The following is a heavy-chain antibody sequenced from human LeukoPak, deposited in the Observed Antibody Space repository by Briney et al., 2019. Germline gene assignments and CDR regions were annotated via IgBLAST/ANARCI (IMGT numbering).Heavy chain of an antibody. CDR2: IYYSGST. J-gene: IGHJ4*02. V-gene: IGHV4-59*01. Sequence: PSGTLSLTCIVSGGSIGSYYWSWIRQPPGKGLEWIGHIYYSGSTDYNPSLRSRVTISVDTSKNQFSLRLSSVTAADTAVYYCARDRSDGSGYYGYYFDYWGQGTLVSVSS. D-gene: IGHD3-22*01. CDR1: GGSIGSYY. CDR3: ARDRSDGSGYYGYYFDY.